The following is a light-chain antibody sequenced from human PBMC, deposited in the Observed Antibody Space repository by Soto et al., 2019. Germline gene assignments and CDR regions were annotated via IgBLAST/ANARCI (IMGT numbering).Light chain of an antibody. CDR1: ISDVGAYNY. J-gene: IGLJ1*01. CDR3: SSKRDSSTIFV. Sequence: QSVLTPPSSVSGSPGQSITISCTGTISDVGAYNYVSWYQHHPGKVPKLLIYEVTNRPSGVSDRFSGSKSGNTASLTISGLQAEDEADYYCSSKRDSSTIFVFGTGTKVTVL. CDR2: EVT. V-gene: IGLV2-14*01.